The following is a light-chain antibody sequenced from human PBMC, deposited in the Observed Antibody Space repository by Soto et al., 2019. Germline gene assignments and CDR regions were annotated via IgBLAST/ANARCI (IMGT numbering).Light chain of an antibody. CDR3: QQYDSLLDT. CDR1: HSISSDF. Sequence: EIVLTQSPGTLSLSPGERATLSCRASHSISSDFLAWYQQKPGQPPRVLIYGASNRAAGIPDRFSGGGSGTDFTLTISRVEPEDFAVYYCQQYDSLLDTFGQGTKLDIK. CDR2: GAS. V-gene: IGKV3-20*01. J-gene: IGKJ2*01.